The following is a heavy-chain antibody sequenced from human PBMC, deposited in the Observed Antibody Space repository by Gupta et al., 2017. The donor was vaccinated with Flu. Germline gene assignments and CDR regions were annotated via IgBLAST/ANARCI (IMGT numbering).Heavy chain of an antibody. D-gene: IGHD2-2*01. CDR1: RFPLRSYT. J-gene: IGHJ6*02. Sequence: EVQVVETGGGLVEPGGSLRLSCTASRFPLRSYTMNWVRQAPGKGPEWVSCFDKSSTYIYYADSVRGRFTTSRDNAKNSLYLQMNGLRVEDTAVYYCARVRGYCSSSSCAMDVWGQGTTVGVSS. V-gene: IGHV3-21*01. CDR3: ARVRGYCSSSSCAMDV. CDR2: FDKSSTYI.